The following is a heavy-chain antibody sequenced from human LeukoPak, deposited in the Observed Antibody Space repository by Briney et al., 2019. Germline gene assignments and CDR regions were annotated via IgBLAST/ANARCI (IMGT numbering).Heavy chain of an antibody. CDR1: GLTFSSYS. V-gene: IGHV3-21*01. CDR2: ISSSSYI. CDR3: ARAGYSYGYSAFDI. Sequence: GGSLRLSCAASGLTFSSYSMNWVRQAPGKGLEWVSSISSSSYIYYADSVKGRFTISRDNAKNSLYLQMNSLRAEDTAVYYCARAGYSYGYSAFDIWGQGTMVTVSS. J-gene: IGHJ3*02. D-gene: IGHD5-18*01.